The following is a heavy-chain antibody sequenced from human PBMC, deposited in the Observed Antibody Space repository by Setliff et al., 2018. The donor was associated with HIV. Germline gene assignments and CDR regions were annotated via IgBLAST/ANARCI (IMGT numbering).Heavy chain of an antibody. Sequence: PGGSLRLSCAASGFNFNNHAMHWVRQAPGKGPECVAVISDDGSAKYYADSVKGRFTISRDNSKNTLYLQMNTLRPGDTAVYYCAALAAVFDYWGQGTVVTVSS. CDR3: AALAAVFDY. CDR2: ISDDGSAK. CDR1: GFNFNNHA. V-gene: IGHV3-30*04. J-gene: IGHJ4*02. D-gene: IGHD2-15*01.